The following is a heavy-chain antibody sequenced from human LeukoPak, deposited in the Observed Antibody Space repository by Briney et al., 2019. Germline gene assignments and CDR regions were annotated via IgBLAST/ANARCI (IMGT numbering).Heavy chain of an antibody. D-gene: IGHD6-19*01. CDR2: MNPNSGNT. CDR3: ARDFSGWYGVDY. Sequence: HWASVKVSCKASGYTFTSYDINWVRQAAGQGLEWMGWMNPNSGNTAYAQKFQGRVTMTRNTSISTAYMELSSLRSEDTAVYYCARDFSGWYGVDYWGQGTLVTVSS. CDR1: GYTFTSYD. J-gene: IGHJ4*02. V-gene: IGHV1-8*01.